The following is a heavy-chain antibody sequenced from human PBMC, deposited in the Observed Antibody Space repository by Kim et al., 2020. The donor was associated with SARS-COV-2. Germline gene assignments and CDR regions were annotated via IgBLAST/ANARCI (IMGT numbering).Heavy chain of an antibody. CDR2: IYYSGSP. V-gene: IGHV4-39*07. J-gene: IGHJ6*01. D-gene: IGHD3-22*01. CDR3: ARSHSESSGSYYYGMDV. CDR1: GGSISSSTCY. Sequence: SETLSLTCNVSGGSISSSTCYWGWIRRSPGKGLEWIGSIYYSGSPYYNPSLESRVTMSVDTSKNQFSLKVSSVTAADTGVYYCARSHSESSGSYYYGMDV.